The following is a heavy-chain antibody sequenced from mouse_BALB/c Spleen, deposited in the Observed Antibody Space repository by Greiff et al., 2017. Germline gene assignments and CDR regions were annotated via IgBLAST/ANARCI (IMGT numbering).Heavy chain of an antibody. CDR2: INSNGGST. V-gene: IGHV5-6-2*01. CDR1: GFTFSSYY. J-gene: IGHJ1*01. CDR3: ASPLYYGSSYGFDV. D-gene: IGHD1-1*01. Sequence: EVKLVESGGGLVKLGGSLKLSCAASGFTFSSYYMSWVRQTPEKRLELVAAINSNGGSTYYPDTVKGRFTISRDNAKNTLYLQMSSLKSEDTALYYCASPLYYGSSYGFDVWGAGTTVTVSA.